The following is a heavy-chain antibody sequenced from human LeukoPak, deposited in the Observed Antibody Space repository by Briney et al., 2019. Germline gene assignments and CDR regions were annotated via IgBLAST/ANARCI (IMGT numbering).Heavy chain of an antibody. Sequence: GASVKVSCKASGYTFTSYAMNWVRQAPGQGLEWMGWINTNTGNPTYAQGFTGRFVFSLDTSVSKAYLQISSLKAEDTAVYYCARAYRYYDFWSGYYFVGLDAFDIWGQGTMVTVSS. D-gene: IGHD3-3*01. V-gene: IGHV7-4-1*02. J-gene: IGHJ3*02. CDR1: GYTFTSYA. CDR2: INTNTGNP. CDR3: ARAYRYYDFWSGYYFVGLDAFDI.